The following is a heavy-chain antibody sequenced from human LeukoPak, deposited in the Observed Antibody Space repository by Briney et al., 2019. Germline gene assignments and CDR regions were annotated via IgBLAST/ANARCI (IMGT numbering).Heavy chain of an antibody. V-gene: IGHV3-48*01. J-gene: IGHJ4*02. CDR1: GFTFSSYG. D-gene: IGHD3-10*02. CDR2: LSNTGNI. Sequence: GGSLRLSCAASGFTFSSYGMNWVRQAPGKGLEWLSYLSNTGNIHYAQSVKGRFTISRDNAKSSLYLQMDGLRAEDTAVYYCARRGDSPMIGDHWGQGILVTDAS. CDR3: ARRGDSPMIGDH.